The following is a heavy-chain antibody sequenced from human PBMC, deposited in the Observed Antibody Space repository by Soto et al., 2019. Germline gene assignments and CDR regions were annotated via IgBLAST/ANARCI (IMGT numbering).Heavy chain of an antibody. CDR3: ARRPAGVYYFDY. J-gene: IGHJ4*02. V-gene: IGHV1-69*06. D-gene: IGHD7-27*01. Sequence: ASVKVSFKASGGTFSSYAISWLRQAPGQGLEWMGGIIPIFGTANYAQKFQGRVTITADKSTSTAYMELSSLRSEDTAVYYCARRPAGVYYFDYWGQGTLVTVSS. CDR2: IIPIFGTA. CDR1: GGTFSSYA.